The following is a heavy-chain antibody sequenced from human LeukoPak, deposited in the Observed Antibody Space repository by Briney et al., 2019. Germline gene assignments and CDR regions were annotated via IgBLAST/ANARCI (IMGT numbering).Heavy chain of an antibody. V-gene: IGHV3-23*01. CDR2: ISGGATST. D-gene: IGHD1-26*01. CDR3: TKDRWATENYYFEY. J-gene: IGHJ4*02. CDR1: GFTFTNYA. Sequence: AGGSLRLSCAASGFTFTNYAMSWVRQAPGKGLEWVSVISGGATSTYYADSVKGRFTISRDNSKNTLYLQMNSLRAEDTAVYYCTKDRWATENYYFEYWGQGTLVTVSS.